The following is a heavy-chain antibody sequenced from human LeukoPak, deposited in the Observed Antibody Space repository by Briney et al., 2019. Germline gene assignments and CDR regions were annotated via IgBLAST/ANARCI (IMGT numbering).Heavy chain of an antibody. Sequence: GGSLRLSCAGSGFPFSSYSINWVRQAPGKGLEWVSYIGTSSSTIYYAASVKGRFTISRDNAKSSLYLQMNSLRVEDTAVYYCTKMSGGTRIGYFQHWGQGTLVTVSS. D-gene: IGHD1-7*01. CDR2: IGTSSSTI. J-gene: IGHJ1*01. CDR1: GFPFSSYS. CDR3: TKMSGGTRIGYFQH. V-gene: IGHV3-48*04.